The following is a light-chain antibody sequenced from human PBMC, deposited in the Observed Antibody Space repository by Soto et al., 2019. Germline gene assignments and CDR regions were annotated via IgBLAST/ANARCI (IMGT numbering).Light chain of an antibody. CDR3: IQLSHFPRT. CDR2: QVS. Sequence: VLTQTPLSSPVTLGQPASISCRSSQSLVYSDGNTYLSWLQQRPGQPPRLRIYQVSNRFSEVPDRYSGSGAGTDCILKISSVEPEDVGVYSCIQLSHFPRTFCQVTKMEIK. V-gene: IGKV2-24*01. CDR1: QSLVYSDGNTY. J-gene: IGKJ1*01.